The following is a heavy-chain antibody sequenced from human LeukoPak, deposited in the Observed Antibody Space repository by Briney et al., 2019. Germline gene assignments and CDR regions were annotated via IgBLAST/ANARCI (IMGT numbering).Heavy chain of an antibody. D-gene: IGHD1-14*01. CDR1: GFTFSSYW. Sequence: GGSLRLSCAASGFTFSSYWMHWVRQAPGKGLVWVSRINNDGTYTDYADSVKGRFTVSRDNAKSTLFLHMNSLTGEDTAVYYCAGETIGLDHWGQGTLVTVSP. V-gene: IGHV3-74*01. CDR3: AGETIGLDH. CDR2: INNDGTYT. J-gene: IGHJ5*02.